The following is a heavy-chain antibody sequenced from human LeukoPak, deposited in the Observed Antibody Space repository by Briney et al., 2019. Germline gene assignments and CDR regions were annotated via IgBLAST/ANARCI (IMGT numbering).Heavy chain of an antibody. D-gene: IGHD3-22*01. V-gene: IGHV3-9*01. CDR3: AKGFHYYDSSGLIDY. Sequence: PGGSLRLSCAASGFTFDDYAMHWVRQATGKGLEWVSGISWNSGSIGYADSVKGRFTISRDNAKNSLYLQMNSLRAEDTALYYCAKGFHYYDSSGLIDYWGQGTLVTVSS. CDR2: ISWNSGSI. CDR1: GFTFDDYA. J-gene: IGHJ4*02.